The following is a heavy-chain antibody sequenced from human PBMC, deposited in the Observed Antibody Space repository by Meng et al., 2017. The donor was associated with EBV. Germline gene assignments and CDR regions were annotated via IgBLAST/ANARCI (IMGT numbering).Heavy chain of an antibody. CDR1: GYAFSTYA. CDR3: ARGSAYGDYGLDS. CDR2: INTNNGFP. J-gene: IGHJ4*02. D-gene: IGHD4-17*01. Sequence: QVQLVQSGSELKKPGASVKISCKASGYAFSTYAVNWVRQAPGQGLEWMGWINTNNGFPSYAQGFTGRLVFSLDTSVSTAFLQISGLKAEDTAVYYCARGSAYGDYGLDSWGQGTLVTVSS. V-gene: IGHV7-4-1*02.